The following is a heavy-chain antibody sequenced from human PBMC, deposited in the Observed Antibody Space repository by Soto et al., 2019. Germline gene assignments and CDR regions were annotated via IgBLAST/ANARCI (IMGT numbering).Heavy chain of an antibody. CDR3: AKGYGGGGYYSLGLDY. CDR2: ISGNSLSL. J-gene: IGHJ4*02. Sequence: EVQLLESGGGLVQPGGSLRLSCAASEFTFNYYAMNWVRQAPGKGLEWVSSISGNSLSLYYADSVKGRFTISRDNSKSTLYLQMNSLRAEDTAVYYCAKGYGGGGYYSLGLDYWGQGTLLTVSS. V-gene: IGHV3-23*01. D-gene: IGHD3-22*01. CDR1: EFTFNYYA.